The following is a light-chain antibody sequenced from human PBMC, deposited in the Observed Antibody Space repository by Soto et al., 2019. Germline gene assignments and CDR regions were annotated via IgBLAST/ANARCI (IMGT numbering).Light chain of an antibody. J-gene: IGLJ2*01. V-gene: IGLV2-14*02. CDR3: AAWDDSLVV. CDR2: EGS. CDR1: NNDVGGYKL. Sequence: QSALTQPASVSGSPGQSITISCTGTNNDVGGYKLVSWYQQHPGKVPKVVIYEGSKRPSGVPDRFSASKSGTSASLAISGLRSEDDADYYCAAWDDSLVVFGGGTKLTVL.